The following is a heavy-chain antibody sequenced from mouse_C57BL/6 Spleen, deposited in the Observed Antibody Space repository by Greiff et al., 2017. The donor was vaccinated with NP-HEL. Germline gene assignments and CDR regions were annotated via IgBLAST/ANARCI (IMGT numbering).Heavy chain of an antibody. Sequence: LVESGPELVKPGASVKISCKASGYAFSSSWMNWVKQRPGKGLEWIGRIYPGDGDTNYNGKFKGKATLTADKSSSTAYMQLSSLTSEDSAVYFCARAKGYDYGLDYWGQGTTLTVSS. J-gene: IGHJ2*01. CDR1: GYAFSSSW. CDR2: IYPGDGDT. D-gene: IGHD2-4*01. V-gene: IGHV1-82*01. CDR3: ARAKGYDYGLDY.